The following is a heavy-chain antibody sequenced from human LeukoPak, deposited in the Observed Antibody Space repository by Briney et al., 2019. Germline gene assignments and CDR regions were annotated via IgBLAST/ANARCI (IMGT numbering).Heavy chain of an antibody. CDR1: GGSFSGYY. CDR2: INHSGST. Sequence: SETLSLTCAVYGGSFSGYYWSWIRQPPGKGLEWIGEINHSGSTNYNPSLKSRVTISVDTSKNQFSLKLSSVTAADTAVYYCARHRYYYRSGSYYGAPYYMDVWGKGTTVTVSS. D-gene: IGHD3-10*01. V-gene: IGHV4-34*01. J-gene: IGHJ6*03. CDR3: ARHRYYYRSGSYYGAPYYMDV.